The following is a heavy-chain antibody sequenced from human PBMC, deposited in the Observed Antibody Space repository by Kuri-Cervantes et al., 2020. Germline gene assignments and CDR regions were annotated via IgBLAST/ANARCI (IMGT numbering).Heavy chain of an antibody. CDR3: VMVRGVILTNYYGMDV. V-gene: IGHV3-48*01. Sequence: ETLSLTCAAPGFTFSSYSMNWVRQAPGKGLEWVSYISSSSSTIYYADSVKGRFTISRDNSKNTLYLQMNSLRAEDTAVYYCVMVRGVILTNYYGMDVWGQGTTVTVSS. D-gene: IGHD3-10*01. CDR2: ISSSSSTI. J-gene: IGHJ6*02. CDR1: GFTFSSYS.